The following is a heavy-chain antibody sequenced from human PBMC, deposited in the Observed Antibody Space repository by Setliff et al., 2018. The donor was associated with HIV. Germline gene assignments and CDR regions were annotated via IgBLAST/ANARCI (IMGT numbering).Heavy chain of an antibody. V-gene: IGHV1-24*01. Sequence: ASVKVSCKVSGYTLTELSMHWVRQAPGKGLEWMGGFDPEDGETIYAQKFQGRVTMTEDTSTDTAYMELRSLRSDDTAVYYCARRGDSYGLDPIYYYYYYMDVWGKGTTVTVSS. J-gene: IGHJ6*03. CDR2: FDPEDGET. CDR1: GYTLTELS. CDR3: ARRGDSYGLDPIYYYYYYMDV. D-gene: IGHD5-18*01.